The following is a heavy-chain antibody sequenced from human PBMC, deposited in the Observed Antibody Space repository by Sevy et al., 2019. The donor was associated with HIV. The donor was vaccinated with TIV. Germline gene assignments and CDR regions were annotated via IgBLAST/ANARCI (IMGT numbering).Heavy chain of an antibody. Sequence: GGSLRLSCAASGFTFSSYGMHWVRQDPGKGLEWVAVISYDGSNKYYADSVKGRFTISRDNSKNTLYLQMNSLRAEDTAVYYCAKDRLGNYYYYGMDVWGQGTTVTVSS. CDR2: ISYDGSNK. D-gene: IGHD1-1*01. V-gene: IGHV3-30*18. CDR1: GFTFSSYG. CDR3: AKDRLGNYYYYGMDV. J-gene: IGHJ6*02.